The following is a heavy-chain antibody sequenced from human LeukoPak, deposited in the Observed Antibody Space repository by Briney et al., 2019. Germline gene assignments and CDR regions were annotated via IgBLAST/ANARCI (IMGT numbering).Heavy chain of an antibody. V-gene: IGHV1-8*02. CDR1: GYTFTSYG. CDR3: ARPPRTTGWYLSCFDP. CDR2: INPNTGNT. J-gene: IGHJ5*02. D-gene: IGHD6-19*01. Sequence: ASVKVSCKASGYTFTSYGISWVRQAPGQGLEWMGWINPNTGNTGFAQKFQGRVTLTRDTSISTAYMEVSSLRPEDTAVYYCARPPRTTGWYLSCFDPWGQGTLVTVSS.